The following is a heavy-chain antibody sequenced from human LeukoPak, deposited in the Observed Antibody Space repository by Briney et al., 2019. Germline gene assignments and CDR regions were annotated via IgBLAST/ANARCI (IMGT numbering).Heavy chain of an antibody. J-gene: IGHJ6*03. CDR2: INPIIVGT. CDR3: ARGVFPDIVVVAAAISYYMDV. D-gene: IGHD2-2*01. Sequence: ASLKVSCKASGDTFTGSYIHWVRHAPGQGLESMGWINPIIVGTNYAQKFQGRVTMTRDTSISTVYMELSRLSSDDTAVYYCARGVFPDIVVVAAAISYYMDVWGKGTTVTVSS. CDR1: GDTFTGSY. V-gene: IGHV1-2*02.